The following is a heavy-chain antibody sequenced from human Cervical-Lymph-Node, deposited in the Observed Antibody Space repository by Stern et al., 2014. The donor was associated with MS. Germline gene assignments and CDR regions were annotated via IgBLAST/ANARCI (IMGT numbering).Heavy chain of an antibody. CDR3: ARDCRLRYFDY. V-gene: IGHV1-3*01. CDR1: GYTFTHYT. Sequence: VQLVQSGAEVKKPGASVKGSCKASGYTFTHYTLHWVRQAPGQRLEWMGWINAGNGNTKYSQKFQGRVTITRDTSASIAYMDLSSLRSEDTAVYYCARDCRLRYFDYWGQGTLVTVSS. CDR2: INAGNGNT. J-gene: IGHJ4*02.